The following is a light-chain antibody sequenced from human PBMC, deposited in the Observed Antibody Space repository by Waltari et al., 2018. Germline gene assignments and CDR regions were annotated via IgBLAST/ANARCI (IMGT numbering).Light chain of an antibody. V-gene: IGLV1-47*01. J-gene: IGLJ1*01. Sequence: QSVLTQPPSASGTPGQRVSIPCSGSYPNLGSNYPHWYPQLPGTAPKLLIYRNDQRASGVPDRFSGSKYGTTAFLAISELRSEDEAVYYCASWDDSHYVFGGGTKVTVL. CDR2: RND. CDR3: ASWDDSHYV. CDR1: YPNLGSNY.